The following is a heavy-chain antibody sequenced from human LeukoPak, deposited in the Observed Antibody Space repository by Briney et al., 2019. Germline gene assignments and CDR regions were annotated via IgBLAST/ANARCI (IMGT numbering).Heavy chain of an antibody. Sequence: SVKVSCKASGGTFSSYAISWVRQAPGQGLEWMGRIIPILGIANYAQKFQGRVTITADKSTSTAYMELSSLRSEDTAVYYCARAGHYSSSWYYWFDPWGQGTLVTVSS. CDR2: IIPILGIA. CDR1: GGTFSSYA. CDR3: ARAGHYSSSWYYWFDP. V-gene: IGHV1-69*04. D-gene: IGHD6-13*01. J-gene: IGHJ5*02.